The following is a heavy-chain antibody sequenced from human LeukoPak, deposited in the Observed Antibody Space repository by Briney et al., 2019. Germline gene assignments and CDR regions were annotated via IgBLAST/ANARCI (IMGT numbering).Heavy chain of an antibody. Sequence: GGSLRLSCAASGFTFSSYSMNWVRQAPGKGLEWVSAISGDSRYIYYADSVRGRFTISRDNSKNTLYLQMNSLRAEDTAVYYCARDPRGYGPMVWGQGTTVTVSS. CDR1: GFTFSSYS. CDR3: ARDPRGYGPMV. V-gene: IGHV3-21*04. CDR2: ISGDSRYI. J-gene: IGHJ6*02. D-gene: IGHD2-15*01.